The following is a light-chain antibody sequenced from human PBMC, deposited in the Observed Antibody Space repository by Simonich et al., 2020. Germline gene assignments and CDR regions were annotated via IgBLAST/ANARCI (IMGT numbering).Light chain of an antibody. V-gene: IGLV2-11*01. CDR1: SSDVGSYNL. J-gene: IGLJ3*02. Sequence: QSALTQPASVSGSPGQSITISCTGTSSDVGSYNLVSWYQQHPGKAPKLMIYDVSMRPSGVPDRFSGSKSGNTASLTISGLQAEDEADYYCCSYAGSYTWVFGGGTKLTVL. CDR2: DVS. CDR3: CSYAGSYTWV.